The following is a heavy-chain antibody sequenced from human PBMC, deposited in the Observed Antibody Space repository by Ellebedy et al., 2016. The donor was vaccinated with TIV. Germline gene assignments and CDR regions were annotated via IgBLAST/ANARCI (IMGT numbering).Heavy chain of an antibody. CDR2: IDPSDSYT. CDR1: GYSFTSYW. CDR3: ARQNYYGSGSSGMDV. D-gene: IGHD3-10*01. V-gene: IGHV5-10-1*01. Sequence: GESLKISXKGSGYSFTSYWISWVRQMPGKGLEWMGRIDPSDSYTNYSPSFQGHVTISADKSISTAYLQWSSLKASDTAMYYCARQNYYGSGSSGMDVWGQGTTVTVSS. J-gene: IGHJ6*02.